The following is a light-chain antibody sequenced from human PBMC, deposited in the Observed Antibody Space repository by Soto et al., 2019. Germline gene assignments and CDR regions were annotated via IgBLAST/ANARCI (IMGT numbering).Light chain of an antibody. Sequence: QSALTQPASVSGSPGQSITISCTGTSSDVGGYNYVSWYQQHPGKAPKLMIYEVSNRPSGVSNRFSGSKSDNTASLTISGLQAEDEADYYCSSYTSSSTLVFGGGTQVTVL. J-gene: IGLJ3*02. CDR3: SSYTSSSTLV. CDR2: EVS. V-gene: IGLV2-14*01. CDR1: SSDVGGYNY.